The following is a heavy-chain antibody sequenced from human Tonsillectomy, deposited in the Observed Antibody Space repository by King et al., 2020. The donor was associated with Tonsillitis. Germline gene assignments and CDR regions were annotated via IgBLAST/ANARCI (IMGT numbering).Heavy chain of an antibody. CDR1: GGSISSGSYY. V-gene: IGHV4-61*02. CDR2: IYTSGST. CDR3: ARGTVIGFDP. D-gene: IGHD2-21*01. Sequence: VQLQESGPGLVKPSQTLSLTCTVSGGSISSGSYYWSWIRQPAGKGLEWIGRIYTSGSTNYNPSLKSRVTISVDTSKNQFSLKLSSVTAADTAVYYCARGTVIGFDPWGQGTLVTVSS. J-gene: IGHJ5*02.